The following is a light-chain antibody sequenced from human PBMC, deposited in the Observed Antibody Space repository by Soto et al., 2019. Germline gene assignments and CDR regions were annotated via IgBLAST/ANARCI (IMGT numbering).Light chain of an antibody. CDR1: QSVSSSY. V-gene: IGKV3-20*01. Sequence: EIGLTQSPGTLSLSPGERATLSCRASQSVSSSYLAWYQQKPVQAPRRLIYGASSRATGIPDRFSGSGSGTDFNLTISRLEPEDFAVYYCQQYGSSPPITFGQGTRLEIK. CDR2: GAS. CDR3: QQYGSSPPIT. J-gene: IGKJ5*01.